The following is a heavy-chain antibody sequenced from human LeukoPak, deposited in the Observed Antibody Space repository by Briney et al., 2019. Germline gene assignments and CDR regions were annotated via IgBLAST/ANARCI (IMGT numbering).Heavy chain of an antibody. J-gene: IGHJ4*02. V-gene: IGHV3-33*01. CDR2: IWYDGSKK. CDR1: GFYFSSFG. Sequence: GGSLRLSCAASGFYFSSFGMHWVRQAPGKGLEWVAAIWYDGSKKVYADSVKGRFTISRDDSENALYLQMNSLRAEDTALYYCARDYCSTSFCYDNWGQGTLVTVSS. CDR3: ARDYCSTSFCYDN. D-gene: IGHD2-2*01.